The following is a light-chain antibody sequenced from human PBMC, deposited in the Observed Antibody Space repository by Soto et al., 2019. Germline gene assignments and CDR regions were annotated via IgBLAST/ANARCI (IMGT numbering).Light chain of an antibody. J-gene: IGLJ3*02. Sequence: QSVLTQPASVSGSPGQSITISCTGTSSDVGSYNLVSWYQQHTGKAPKLMIYEVSKRPSGVSNRFSGSKSGNTASLTISGLQAEDEADYYCCSYAGSSTLWVFGGGTKLTVL. CDR1: SSDVGSYNL. CDR2: EVS. V-gene: IGLV2-23*02. CDR3: CSYAGSSTLWV.